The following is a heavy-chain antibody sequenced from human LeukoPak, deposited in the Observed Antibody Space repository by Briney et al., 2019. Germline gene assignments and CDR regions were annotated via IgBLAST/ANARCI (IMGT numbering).Heavy chain of an antibody. J-gene: IGHJ4*02. Sequence: GGSLRLSCAASGFTFTNYWIHWVRQAPGKGLVWVSRINGDGSTTNYADSVEGRFTISRDNAENTLYLQMNSLRAEDTAVYYCARPLGSGSYGYWGQGTLVTVSS. CDR3: ARPLGSGSYGY. CDR1: GFTFTNYW. V-gene: IGHV3-74*01. CDR2: INGDGSTT. D-gene: IGHD1-26*01.